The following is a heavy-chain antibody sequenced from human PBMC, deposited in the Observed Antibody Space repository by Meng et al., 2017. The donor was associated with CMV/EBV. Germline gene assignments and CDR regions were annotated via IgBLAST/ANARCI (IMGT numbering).Heavy chain of an antibody. Sequence: SETLSPTCTVPGGSISSYYWSWIRQLPGKGLEWIGYIYYSGSTNYNPSLKSRVTISVDTSKNQFSLKLSSVTAADTAVYYCARAVVVPAAIDYWGQGTLVTVSS. CDR3: ARAVVVPAAIDY. CDR1: GGSISSYY. J-gene: IGHJ4*02. CDR2: IYYSGST. V-gene: IGHV4-59*01. D-gene: IGHD2-2*01.